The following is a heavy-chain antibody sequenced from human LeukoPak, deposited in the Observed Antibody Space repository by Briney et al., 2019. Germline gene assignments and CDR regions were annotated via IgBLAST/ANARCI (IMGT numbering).Heavy chain of an antibody. D-gene: IGHD3-16*01. CDR1: GGSISSYY. J-gene: IGHJ4*02. V-gene: IGHV4-59*01. CDR2: IYYSGST. Sequence: PSETLSLTCTVSGGSISSYYWSWIRQPPGKGLEWTGYIYYSGSTNYNPSLKSRVTISVDTSKNQFSLKLSSVTAADTAVYYCARDLGDRAVDYWGQGTLVTVSS. CDR3: ARDLGDRAVDY.